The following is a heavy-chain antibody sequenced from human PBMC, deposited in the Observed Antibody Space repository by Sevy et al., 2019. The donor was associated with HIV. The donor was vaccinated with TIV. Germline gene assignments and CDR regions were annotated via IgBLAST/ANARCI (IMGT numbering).Heavy chain of an antibody. CDR3: ARDRGEILSSAFDY. V-gene: IGHV3-30*03. Sequence: GGSLRLSCAAFGFTFSDHRMHWVRQAPGKGLEWVAVISYDGRNNKYNVDSVKSRFTISRDNSKNTVYLQMNSLRPEDTAIYYCARDRGEILSSAFDYWGQGTLVTVSS. D-gene: IGHD3-16*01. CDR2: ISYDGRNNK. CDR1: GFTFSDHR. J-gene: IGHJ4*02.